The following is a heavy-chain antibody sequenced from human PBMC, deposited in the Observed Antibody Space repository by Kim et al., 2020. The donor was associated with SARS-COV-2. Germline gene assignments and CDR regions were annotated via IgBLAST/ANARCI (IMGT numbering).Heavy chain of an antibody. V-gene: IGHV1-46*01. CDR2: INPSGGST. J-gene: IGHJ5*02. CDR1: GYTFTSYY. Sequence: ASVKVSCKASGYTFTSYYMHWVRQAPGQGLEWMGIINPSGGSTSYAQKFQGRVTMTRDTSTSTVYMELSSLRSEDTAVYYCARDSWAAGYYDSSGKGAWFDPWGQGTLVTVSS. CDR3: ARDSWAAGYYDSSGKGAWFDP. D-gene: IGHD3-22*01.